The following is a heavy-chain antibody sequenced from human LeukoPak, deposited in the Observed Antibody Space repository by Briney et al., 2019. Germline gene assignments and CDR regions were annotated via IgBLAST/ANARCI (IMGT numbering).Heavy chain of an antibody. Sequence: SETLSLTCTVSGGSISSNSYYWSWIRQPAGKGLEWIGRIYTSGSANYNPSLKSRITMSVDTSKNQFSLKLSSVTAADTAVYYCARQAAAGTFLGYWGQGTLVTVSS. D-gene: IGHD6-13*01. J-gene: IGHJ4*02. V-gene: IGHV4-61*02. CDR1: GGSISSNSYY. CDR3: ARQAAAGTFLGY. CDR2: IYTSGSA.